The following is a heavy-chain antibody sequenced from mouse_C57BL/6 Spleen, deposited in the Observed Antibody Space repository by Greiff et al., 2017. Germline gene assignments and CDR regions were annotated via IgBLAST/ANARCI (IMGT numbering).Heavy chain of an antibody. Sequence: QVQLQQPGAELVRPGSSVKLSCKASGYTFTSYWMDWVKQRPGQGLEWIGNIYPSDSETHYNQKFKDKATLTVDKSSSTAYMQLSSLTSEDSAVYYCERDDYYGSSPFDYWGQGTTLTVSS. D-gene: IGHD1-1*01. CDR2: IYPSDSET. V-gene: IGHV1-61*01. CDR1: GYTFTSYW. J-gene: IGHJ2*01. CDR3: ERDDYYGSSPFDY.